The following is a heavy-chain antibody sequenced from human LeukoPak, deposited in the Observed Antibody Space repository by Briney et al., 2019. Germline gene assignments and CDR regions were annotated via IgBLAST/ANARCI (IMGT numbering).Heavy chain of an antibody. V-gene: IGHV4-59*08. CDR2: IYYTGST. CDR1: GDSISTYY. CDR3: ASPAGTALNAFDL. D-gene: IGHD1-1*01. Sequence: SETLSLTCTVSGDSISTYYWNWIRQPPGKGLEWIGNIYYTGSTNYNPSLKSRVTMFVDTSKNQFSLRLTSVTAADTAVYYCASPAGTALNAFDLWGQGTLVTVSS. J-gene: IGHJ3*01.